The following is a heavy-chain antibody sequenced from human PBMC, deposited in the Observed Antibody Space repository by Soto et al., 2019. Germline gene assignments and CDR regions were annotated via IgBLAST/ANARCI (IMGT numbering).Heavy chain of an antibody. CDR2: MNPDSGNT. V-gene: IGHV1-8*01. CDR1: GYTFTNYD. Sequence: QVQLVQSGAEVKKPGASVKVSCKASGYTFTNYDIHWVRQATGQGLEWMGWMNPDSGNTGQSKQFQGRVTMTRDTSISTAYMEMRSLSSEDTAVYCRARVRFRRTWFDPWGQGSLVTVSS. J-gene: IGHJ5*02. CDR3: ARVRFRRTWFDP. D-gene: IGHD3-16*01.